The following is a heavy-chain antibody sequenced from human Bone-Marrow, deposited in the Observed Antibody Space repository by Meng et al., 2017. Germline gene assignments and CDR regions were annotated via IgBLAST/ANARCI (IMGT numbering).Heavy chain of an antibody. CDR2: IKSKVHGGAT. CDR1: EPVFSASW. V-gene: IGHV3-15*01. D-gene: IGHD3-10*01. Sequence: GESLKISCAGPEPVFSASWMSWVRQAPGKGLEWVGLIKSKVHGGATEYAAPVKGRFSISRDDSKTTLYLEMNSLETGDTAVYYCATEYFGAYNHWGRGARVTSPQ. CDR3: ATEYFGAYNH. J-gene: IGHJ5*02.